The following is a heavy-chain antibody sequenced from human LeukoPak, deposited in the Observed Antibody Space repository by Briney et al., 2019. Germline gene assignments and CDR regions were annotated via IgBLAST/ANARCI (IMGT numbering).Heavy chain of an antibody. D-gene: IGHD1-1*01. V-gene: IGHV1-69*06. Sequence: GASVKVSCKASGGTFSSYAISWVRQAPGQGLEWMGGIIPIFGTANYAQKFQGRVTITADKSTSTAYMELSSLRSEDTAVYYCARGHAPQLEFDYWGQGTLVTVSS. J-gene: IGHJ4*02. CDR1: GGTFSSYA. CDR2: IIPIFGTA. CDR3: ARGHAPQLEFDY.